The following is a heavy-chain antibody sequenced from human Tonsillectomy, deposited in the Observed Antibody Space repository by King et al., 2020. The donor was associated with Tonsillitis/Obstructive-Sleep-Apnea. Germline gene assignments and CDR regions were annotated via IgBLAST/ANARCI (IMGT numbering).Heavy chain of an antibody. Sequence: VQLVESGGGVVQPGRSLRLSCAASGFTFSTYAMHWVRQAPGKGLEWGAVISDDGSNKYYAVSGKGRFNISIDNSKNTLYLQMNSLRAEDTAVYYCARGIAPRPDYYYDYMDVWGKGTTVTVSS. V-gene: IGHV3-30*01. D-gene: IGHD6-6*01. CDR1: GFTFSTYA. CDR2: ISDDGSNK. CDR3: ARGIAPRPDYYYDYMDV. J-gene: IGHJ6*03.